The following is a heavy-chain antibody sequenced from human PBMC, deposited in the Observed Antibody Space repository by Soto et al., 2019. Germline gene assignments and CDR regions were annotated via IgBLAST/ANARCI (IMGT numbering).Heavy chain of an antibody. CDR3: AKNGQPPYYYYGLDV. CDR2: ISGYNGDT. D-gene: IGHD2-8*01. CDR1: GYTFTSYG. Sequence: QGHLVQSEAEVKKSGASVKVSCKASGYTFTSYGISWVRQAPGQGLEWMGWISGYNGDTNYAQKFQGRVNMTIDTSTTTAYMEWRSLTSDDTAVYYCAKNGQPPYYYYGLDVWGQGTKVTVSS. V-gene: IGHV1-18*01. J-gene: IGHJ6*02.